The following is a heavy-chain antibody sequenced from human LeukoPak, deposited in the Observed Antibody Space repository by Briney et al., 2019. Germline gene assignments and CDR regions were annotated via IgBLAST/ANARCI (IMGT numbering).Heavy chain of an antibody. Sequence: SETLSLTCTVSGGSISGYSWSWIRQPPGKGLEWIGYIYHSGSTYYNPSLKSRVTISVDRSKNQFSLKLSSVTAADTAVYYCARARYCSSTSCQFDYWGQGTLVTVSS. CDR2: IYHSGST. V-gene: IGHV4-30-2*01. D-gene: IGHD2-2*01. CDR3: ARARYCSSTSCQFDY. J-gene: IGHJ4*02. CDR1: GGSISGYS.